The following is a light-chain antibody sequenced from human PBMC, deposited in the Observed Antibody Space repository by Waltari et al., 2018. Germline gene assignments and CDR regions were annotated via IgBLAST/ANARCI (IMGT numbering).Light chain of an antibody. CDR1: QSVSSSY. CDR2: GAS. Sequence: DIVLTQPPGTLSLSPCDRATLSCRASQSVSSSYLSWYQQKPGQAPRLLIYGASSRATGIPDRCSGSGSGTDFTLTISRLEPEDFAVYYCQQYGSSPYTFGQGTNLEIK. J-gene: IGKJ2*01. V-gene: IGKV3-20*01. CDR3: QQYGSSPYT.